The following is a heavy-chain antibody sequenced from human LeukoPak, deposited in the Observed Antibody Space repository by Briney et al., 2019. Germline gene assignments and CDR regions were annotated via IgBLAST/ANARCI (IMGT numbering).Heavy chain of an antibody. V-gene: IGHV4-34*01. CDR1: GGSFSGYY. CDR2: IYYSGST. D-gene: IGHD6-19*01. CDR3: ARHDIAVAALDY. J-gene: IGHJ4*02. Sequence: SETLSLTCAVYGGSFSGYYWSWIRQPPGKGLEWIGSIYYSGSTYYNPSLKSRVTISVDTSKNQFSLKLSSVTAADTAVYYCARHDIAVAALDYWGQGTLVTVSS.